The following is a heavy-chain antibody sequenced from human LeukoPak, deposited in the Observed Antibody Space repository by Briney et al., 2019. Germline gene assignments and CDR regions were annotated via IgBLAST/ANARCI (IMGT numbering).Heavy chain of an antibody. CDR1: GLTFDDYA. Sequence: GVSLRLSCAASGLTFDDYAMHWVRQDPGKGLEWVSGISWNSGSIGYADSVKGRFTISRDNAKNSLYLQMNSLRAEDTALYYCAKGQLRMAAEFDYWGQGTLVTVSS. V-gene: IGHV3-9*01. CDR2: ISWNSGSI. CDR3: AKGQLRMAAEFDY. D-gene: IGHD2-2*01. J-gene: IGHJ4*02.